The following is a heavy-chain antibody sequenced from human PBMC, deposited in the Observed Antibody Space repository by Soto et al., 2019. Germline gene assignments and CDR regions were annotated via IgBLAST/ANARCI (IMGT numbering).Heavy chain of an antibody. CDR3: ARNIDSGTYLLDY. V-gene: IGHV4-39*01. Sequence: ASETLSLTCTVSGGSITSSRYYWGWIRQSPGKGLEWIGSIYYIGTTYYSPSLKSRVTISVDTSKNQFSLKLSSVTEADTAVYYCARNIDSGTYLLDYRGQGTLVTVSS. CDR1: GGSITSSRYY. CDR2: IYYIGTT. J-gene: IGHJ4*02. D-gene: IGHD1-26*01.